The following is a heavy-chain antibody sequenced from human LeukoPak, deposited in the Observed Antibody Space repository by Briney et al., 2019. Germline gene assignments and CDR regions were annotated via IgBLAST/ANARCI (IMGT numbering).Heavy chain of an antibody. Sequence: NHSGSTNYNPSLKSRVTISVDTSTNQFSLRLSSVTAADTAVYYCARRGYYDFWSGYYFPYWGQGTLVTVSS. J-gene: IGHJ4*02. D-gene: IGHD3-3*01. CDR3: ARRGYYDFWSGYYFPY. CDR2: NHSGST. V-gene: IGHV4-34*01.